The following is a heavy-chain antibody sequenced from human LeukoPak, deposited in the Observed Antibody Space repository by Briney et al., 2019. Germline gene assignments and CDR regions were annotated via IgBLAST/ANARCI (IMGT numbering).Heavy chain of an antibody. CDR1: GFSLSSYS. CDR2: ISGSGGST. D-gene: IGHD5-18*01. Sequence: GGSLRLSCAASGFSLSSYSMSWVRQAPGKGLEWVSAISGSGGSTYYADSVKGRFTISRDNSKNTLYLQMNSLRAEDTAVYYCAARLTAMVTFDYWGQGTLVTVSS. V-gene: IGHV3-23*01. J-gene: IGHJ4*02. CDR3: AARLTAMVTFDY.